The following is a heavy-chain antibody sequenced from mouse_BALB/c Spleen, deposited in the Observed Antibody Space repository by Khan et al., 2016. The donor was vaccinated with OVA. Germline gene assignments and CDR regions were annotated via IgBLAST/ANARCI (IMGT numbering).Heavy chain of an antibody. CDR3: ARIQGGDFDY. D-gene: IGHD3-2*02. CDR1: GYSITSDYA. J-gene: IGHJ2*01. CDR2: ISYSGNT. V-gene: IGHV3-2*02. Sequence: EVQLKQSGPGLVKPSQSLSLTCTVTGYSITSDYAWNWIRQFPGNKLEWMGYISYSGNTKYNPSLKSRISITRDTSKNQFFLQLNFVTIEDTATYYCARIQGGDFDYWGKGTTLTVSS.